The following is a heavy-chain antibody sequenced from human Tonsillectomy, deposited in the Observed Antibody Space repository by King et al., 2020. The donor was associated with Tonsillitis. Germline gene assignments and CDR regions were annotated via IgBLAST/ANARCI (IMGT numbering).Heavy chain of an antibody. CDR1: GFTFNYYA. CDR3: ARDRSGINVVRGVNDAFDV. V-gene: IGHV3-23*04. J-gene: IGHJ3*01. Sequence: VQLVESGGDLGQPGGSLRLSCAASGFTFNYYAMTWVRQAPGKGLEWVSTVGGSGGVTYVDDSVKGRFFISRDNSRIFVFLQMNNRRAADTPVYYCARDRSGINVVRGVNDAFDVWGQGTMVTVSS. CDR2: VGGSGGVT. D-gene: IGHD3-10*01.